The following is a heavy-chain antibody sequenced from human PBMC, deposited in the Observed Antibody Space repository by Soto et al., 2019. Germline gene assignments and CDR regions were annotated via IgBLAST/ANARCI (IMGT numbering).Heavy chain of an antibody. V-gene: IGHV1-8*01. D-gene: IGHD6-6*01. J-gene: IGHJ6*02. Sequence: QVQLVQSGAEVKKPGASVKVSCKASGYTFTSYDINLVRQATGQGLEWMGWMNPNSGNTGYAQKFQGRVTMTRNTSISTAYMELSSLRSEDTAVYYCARGVDSISSSGYYYGMDVWGQGTTVTVSS. CDR1: GYTFTSYD. CDR3: ARGVDSISSSGYYYGMDV. CDR2: MNPNSGNT.